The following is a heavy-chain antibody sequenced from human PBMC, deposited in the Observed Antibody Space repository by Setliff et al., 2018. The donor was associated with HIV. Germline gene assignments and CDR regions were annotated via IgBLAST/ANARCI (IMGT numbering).Heavy chain of an antibody. CDR1: GYSFTSYY. V-gene: IGHV1-46*01. CDR3: AREGSSTSPIPL. D-gene: IGHD2-2*01. Sequence: ASVKVSCKASGYSFTSYYVHWVRQAPGQGLEWMGIINPSGGTTSYAQKFQVRVTMTRDTSTSKVYMELSSLRSEDTAVYYCAREGSSTSPIPLWGQGILVTVS. J-gene: IGHJ4*02. CDR2: INPSGGTT.